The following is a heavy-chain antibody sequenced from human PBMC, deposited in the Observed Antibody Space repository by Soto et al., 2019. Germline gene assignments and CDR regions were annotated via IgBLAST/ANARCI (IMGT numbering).Heavy chain of an antibody. V-gene: IGHV4-4*08. J-gene: IGHJ3*02. CDR3: ARRSRITMVRGVIISLDAFDI. Sequence: SETLCLTCTVSGASITQYYWNWIRQSPGKGLEWIVSVSSTGSTVFNPSLTSRVTVSLDTSKNQFSLKLSSVTAADTAVYYCARRSRITMVRGVIISLDAFDIWGQGTMVTGSS. CDR1: GASITQYY. D-gene: IGHD3-10*01. CDR2: VSSTGST.